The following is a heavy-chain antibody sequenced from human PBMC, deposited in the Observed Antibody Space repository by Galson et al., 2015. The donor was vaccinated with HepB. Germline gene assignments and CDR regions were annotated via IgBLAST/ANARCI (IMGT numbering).Heavy chain of an antibody. V-gene: IGHV3-30-3*01. D-gene: IGHD6-13*01. J-gene: IGHJ4*02. CDR2: ISYDGSKK. CDR3: ARDTSHDPLLAAAGTMINY. Sequence: SLRLSCAASGFNFNSYAMHWVRQAPGKGLEWVALISYDGSKKYYADSVKGRFTISRDNSKNTLYLQMNSLRAEDMAVYYCARDTSHDPLLAAAGTMINYWGQGTLVTVSS. CDR1: GFNFNSYA.